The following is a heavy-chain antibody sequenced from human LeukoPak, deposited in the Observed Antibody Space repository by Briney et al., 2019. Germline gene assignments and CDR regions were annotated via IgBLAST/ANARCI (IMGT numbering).Heavy chain of an antibody. CDR2: IYYSGNT. J-gene: IGHJ5*02. Sequence: SETLSLTCTVSGGSISSGAYYWSWIRQHPGKGLEWIGYIYYSGNTYYSPSLTSRVTISIDTSKNQISLKLNSVTAADTAVYYCARGRKYDFWSGYPYNWFDPWGQGTLVTVSS. CDR1: GGSISSGAYY. D-gene: IGHD3-3*01. CDR3: ARGRKYDFWSGYPYNWFDP. V-gene: IGHV4-31*03.